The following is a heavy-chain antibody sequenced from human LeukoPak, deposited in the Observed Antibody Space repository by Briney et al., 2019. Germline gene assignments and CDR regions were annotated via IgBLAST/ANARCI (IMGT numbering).Heavy chain of an antibody. Sequence: ASVKVSCKASGGTFSSYAISWVRQAPGQGLEWMGGIIPIFGTANYAQKSQGRVTITADESTSTAYMELSSLRSEDTAVYYCARCVVAGTLHFDYWGQGTLVTVSS. CDR1: GGTFSSYA. CDR3: ARCVVAGTLHFDY. D-gene: IGHD6-19*01. J-gene: IGHJ4*02. CDR2: IIPIFGTA. V-gene: IGHV1-69*13.